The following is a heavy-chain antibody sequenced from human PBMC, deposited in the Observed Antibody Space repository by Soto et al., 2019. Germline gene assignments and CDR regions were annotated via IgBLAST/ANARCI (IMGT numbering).Heavy chain of an antibody. CDR2: ISYDGSNK. CDR3: ARAYSSGWYFPLYYYYGMDV. D-gene: IGHD6-19*01. J-gene: IGHJ6*02. Sequence: GGSLRLSCAASGFTFSSYAMHWVRQAPGKGLEWVAVISYDGSNKYYADSVKGRFTISRDNSKNTLYLQMNSLRAEDTAVYYCARAYSSGWYFPLYYYYGMDVWGQGTTVTVSS. CDR1: GFTFSSYA. V-gene: IGHV3-30-3*01.